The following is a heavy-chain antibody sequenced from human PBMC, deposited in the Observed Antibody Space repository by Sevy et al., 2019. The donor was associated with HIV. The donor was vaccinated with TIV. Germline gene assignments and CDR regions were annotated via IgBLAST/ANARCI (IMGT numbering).Heavy chain of an antibody. J-gene: IGHJ3*02. Sequence: GGSLRLSCAASGFTFSSFSMNWVRQAPGKTLEWISYISSSGSSIYYADSVKGRFSIPRDNAKRSLYLQMNSLRDEDTAVYYCARASSPYCGGDCLYAFNIWDQGTMVTVSS. V-gene: IGHV3-48*02. D-gene: IGHD2-21*02. CDR1: GFTFSSFS. CDR2: ISSSGSSI. CDR3: ARASSPYCGGDCLYAFNI.